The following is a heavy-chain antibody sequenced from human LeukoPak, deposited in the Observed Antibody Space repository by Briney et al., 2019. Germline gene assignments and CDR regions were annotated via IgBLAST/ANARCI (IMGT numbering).Heavy chain of an antibody. V-gene: IGHV6-1*01. D-gene: IGHD6-13*01. CDR3: ASMTRTWYSSSWTDAFDI. CDR2: TYYRSKWYN. Sequence: SQTLSLTCAISGDSVSSNSAAWNWIRQSPSRGLEWLGRTYYRSKWYNDYAVSAKSRITINPDTSKNQFSLQLNSVTPEDTAVYYCASMTRTWYSSSWTDAFDIWGQGTMVTVSS. CDR1: GDSVSSNSAA. J-gene: IGHJ3*02.